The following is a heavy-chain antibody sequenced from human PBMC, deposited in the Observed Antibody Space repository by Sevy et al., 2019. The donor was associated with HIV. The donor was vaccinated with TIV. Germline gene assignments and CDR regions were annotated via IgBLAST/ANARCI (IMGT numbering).Heavy chain of an antibody. CDR1: GFTFSSYS. D-gene: IGHD5-12*01. CDR2: ISSSSTI. V-gene: IGHV3-48*01. CDR3: ARDAGGYSGYDDAPSDFDY. J-gene: IGHJ4*02. Sequence: GGSLRLSCAASGFTFSSYSMNWVRQAPGKGLEWVSYISSSSTIYYADSVKGRFTISRDNAKNSLYLQMNSLRAEDTAVYYCARDAGGYSGYDDAPSDFDYWGQGTLVTFSS.